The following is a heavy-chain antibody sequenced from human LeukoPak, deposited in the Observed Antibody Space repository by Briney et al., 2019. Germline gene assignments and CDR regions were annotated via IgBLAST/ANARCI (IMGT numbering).Heavy chain of an antibody. CDR2: INTDGSST. CDR1: GFTFSSYS. J-gene: IGHJ6*02. CDR3: ARLRRIAAAGYYYYGMDV. V-gene: IGHV3-74*01. D-gene: IGHD6-13*01. Sequence: GGSLRLSCAASGFTFSSYSMNWVRQAPGKGLVWVSRINTDGSSTTYADSVKGRFTISRDNAKNSLYLQMNSLRAEDTAVYYCARLRRIAAAGYYYYGMDVWGQGTLVTVSS.